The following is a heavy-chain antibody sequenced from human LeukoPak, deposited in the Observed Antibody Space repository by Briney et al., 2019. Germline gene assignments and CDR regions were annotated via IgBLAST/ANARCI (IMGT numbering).Heavy chain of an antibody. V-gene: IGHV3-9*01. Sequence: PGRSLRLSCAASGFTFDDYAMHWVRQAPGKGLEWVSGISWNSGSIGYADSVKGRFTISRDNAKNSLYLQLNSLRAEDTALYYCAKDIHYYDSSGTDYWGQGTLVTVSS. CDR2: ISWNSGSI. D-gene: IGHD3-22*01. J-gene: IGHJ4*02. CDR3: AKDIHYYDSSGTDY. CDR1: GFTFDDYA.